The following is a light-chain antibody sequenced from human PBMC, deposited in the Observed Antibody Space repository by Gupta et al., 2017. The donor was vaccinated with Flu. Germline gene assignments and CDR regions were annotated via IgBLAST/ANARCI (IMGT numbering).Light chain of an antibody. V-gene: IGLV3-21*02. Sequence: GQTARITCGGNNIGMKSVHWYQQKSGQAPVFVGEDETDRPSGIPGRVVGSNAGNTAILIINRVEAGEEADDYYQVWDSSSDQEVFGTGTKVSAL. CDR3: QVWDSSSDQEV. CDR2: DET. CDR1: NIGMKS. J-gene: IGLJ1*01.